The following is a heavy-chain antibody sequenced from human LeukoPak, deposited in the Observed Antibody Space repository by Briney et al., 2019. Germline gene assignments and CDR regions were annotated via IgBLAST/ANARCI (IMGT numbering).Heavy chain of an antibody. CDR3: ARERYSSDSWAFDI. V-gene: IGHV3-74*01. Sequence: PGGSLRLSCAASGFTFSSYWMHWVRQAPGQGLVWVSRINSDGSGTSNADSVKGRFTISRDNAKNTLYLQMKSLRAEDMAVYYCARERYSSDSWAFDIWGQGTMVTVSS. J-gene: IGHJ3*02. CDR2: INSDGSGT. CDR1: GFTFSSYW. D-gene: IGHD6-25*01.